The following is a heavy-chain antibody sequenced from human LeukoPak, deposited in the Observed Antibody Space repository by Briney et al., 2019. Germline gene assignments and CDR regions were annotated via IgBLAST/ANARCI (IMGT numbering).Heavy chain of an antibody. J-gene: IGHJ1*01. CDR1: GYSFTSYW. D-gene: IGHD3-22*01. CDR3: ARRGLGASYDSSGPIQH. V-gene: IGHV5-51*01. Sequence: GESLKISCKASGYSFTSYWIGWVRQMPGKGLEWMGIIYPGDSDTRYSPSFQGQVTISADKSISTAYLQWSSLKASDTAMYYCARRGLGASYDSSGPIQHWGQGTLVTVSS. CDR2: IYPGDSDT.